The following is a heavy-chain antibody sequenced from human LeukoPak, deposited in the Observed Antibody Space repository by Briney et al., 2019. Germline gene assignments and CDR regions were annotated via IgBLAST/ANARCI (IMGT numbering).Heavy chain of an antibody. CDR3: ARDGHYYDSSGSLD. D-gene: IGHD3-22*01. J-gene: IGHJ4*02. CDR2: ISSSGSTI. Sequence: PGGSLRLSCAASEFTFSSYSMNWVRQAPGKGLEWVSSISSSGSTIYYADSVKGRFTISRDNAKNSLYLQMNSLRAEGTAVYYCARDGHYYDSSGSLDWGQGTLVTVSS. V-gene: IGHV3-48*04. CDR1: EFTFSSYS.